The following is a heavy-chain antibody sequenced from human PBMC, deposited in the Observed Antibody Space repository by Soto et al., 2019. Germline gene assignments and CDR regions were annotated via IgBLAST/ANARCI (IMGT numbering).Heavy chain of an antibody. D-gene: IGHD2-21*02. Sequence: SETLSLTCAVYGGSLSGNYWGWIRQPPGKGLEWIGETHHSGSTAYNPFLKSRVTISVDTSRNQFSLKLNSVTAADTAVYYCARTTAAIHLNYWSQGTLVTVSS. CDR2: THHSGST. J-gene: IGHJ4*02. V-gene: IGHV4-34*01. CDR3: ARTTAAIHLNY. CDR1: GGSLSGNY.